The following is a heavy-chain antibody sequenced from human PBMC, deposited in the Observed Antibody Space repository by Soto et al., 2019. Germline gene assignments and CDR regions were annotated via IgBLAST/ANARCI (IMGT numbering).Heavy chain of an antibody. V-gene: IGHV3-66*01. CDR2: IYTGVTT. CDR3: ARRVGSYGYFDL. CDR1: GFGVSSSY. D-gene: IGHD1-26*01. J-gene: IGHJ2*01. Sequence: EVQLVESGGGLVQPGGSLRLSCAASGFGVSSSYMGWIRQAPGKGLEWVSSIYTGVTTYYAESVRGRFTTSTDSSRDTLYLQMNSLRADDTAMYYCARRVGSYGYFDLWGRGTLVTVSS.